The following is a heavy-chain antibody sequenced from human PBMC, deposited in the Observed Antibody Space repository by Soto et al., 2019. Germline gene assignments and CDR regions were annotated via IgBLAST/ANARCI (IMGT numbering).Heavy chain of an antibody. V-gene: IGHV4-30-2*01. D-gene: IGHD4-4*01. J-gene: IGHJ4*02. CDR2: IYHSGST. CDR3: ARGGGVTTTGDDY. CDR1: GGSINTATHS. Sequence: QLQLQESGSGLVKPSQTLSLTCAVSGGSINTATHSWSWIRQPPGKGLEWIGYIYHSGSTYYNPSVKGRVTISIGKSNKQFSLRLSSVTAADTAVYYCARGGGVTTTGDDYWGQGILVTVSS.